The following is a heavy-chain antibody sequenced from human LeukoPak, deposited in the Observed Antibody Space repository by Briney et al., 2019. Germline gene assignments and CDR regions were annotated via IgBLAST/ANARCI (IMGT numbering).Heavy chain of an antibody. CDR3: ARDRDSSGYYYQAVYY. CDR2: ISAYNGNT. Sequence: SVKVSCKASGYTFTSYGISWVRQAPGQGLEWMGWISAYNGNTNYAQNLQGRVTMTTDTSTSTAYMEVRSLRSDDTAMYYCARDRDSSGYYYQAVYYWGQGTLVTVSS. CDR1: GYTFTSYG. D-gene: IGHD3-22*01. V-gene: IGHV1-18*04. J-gene: IGHJ4*02.